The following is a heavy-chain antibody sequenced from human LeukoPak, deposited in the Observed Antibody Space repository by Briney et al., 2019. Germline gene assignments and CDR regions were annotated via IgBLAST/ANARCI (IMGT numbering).Heavy chain of an antibody. J-gene: IGHJ6*03. Sequence: ASVKVTCKASGGTFSSYAISWVRQAPGQGLEWMGGIIPIFGTANYAQKFQGRVTITADKSTSTAYMELSSLRSEDTAVYYCASDGGYYYDSSGYRRPFYYYYMDVWGKGTTVTVSS. CDR1: GGTFSSYA. D-gene: IGHD3-22*01. CDR3: ASDGGYYYDSSGYRRPFYYYYMDV. V-gene: IGHV1-69*06. CDR2: IIPIFGTA.